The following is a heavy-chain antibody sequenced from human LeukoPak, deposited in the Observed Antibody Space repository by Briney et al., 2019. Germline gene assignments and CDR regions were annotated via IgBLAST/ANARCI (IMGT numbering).Heavy chain of an antibody. CDR1: GDSVSTTIYY. J-gene: IGHJ3*02. D-gene: IGHD2-2*01. CDR2: IYYSGST. CDR3: ARIYPIIGYCSSTSCPASFDI. Sequence: SETLSLTCTVSGDSVSTTIYYWGWIRQPPGRGLECIRSIYYSGSTYYNPSLKSRATILVDTSRNQFSLKLSSVTAADTAVYYCARIYPIIGYCSSTSCPASFDIWGQGTMVTVSS. V-gene: IGHV4-39*07.